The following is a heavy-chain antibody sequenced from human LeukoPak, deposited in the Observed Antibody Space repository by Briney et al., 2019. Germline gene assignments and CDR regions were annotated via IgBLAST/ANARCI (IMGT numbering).Heavy chain of an antibody. J-gene: IGHJ4*02. V-gene: IGHV3-48*04. CDR2: ISGSAGTT. CDR1: GFTFSGYS. Sequence: GGSLRLSCAASGFTFSGYSMSWVRQAPGKGLEWVSYISGSAGTTSYADSVKGRFTISRDNAKNSLDLQLSSLRAEDTAVYYCVRILYGSGSYGAFDYWGQGTLVTVTS. CDR3: VRILYGSGSYGAFDY. D-gene: IGHD3-10*01.